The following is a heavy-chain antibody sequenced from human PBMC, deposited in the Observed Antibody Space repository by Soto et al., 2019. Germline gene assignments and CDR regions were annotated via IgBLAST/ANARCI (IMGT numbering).Heavy chain of an antibody. CDR3: AKDLGYCSSTSCSDY. CDR2: ISYDGSNK. J-gene: IGHJ4*02. V-gene: IGHV3-30*18. D-gene: IGHD2-2*01. Sequence: PGGSLRLSCAASGFTFSNYGMHWVRQAPGKGLEWVAVISYDGSNKYYADSVKGRFTISRDNSKNTLYLQMNSLRAEDTAVYYCAKDLGYCSSTSCSDYWGQGTLVTAPQ. CDR1: GFTFSNYG.